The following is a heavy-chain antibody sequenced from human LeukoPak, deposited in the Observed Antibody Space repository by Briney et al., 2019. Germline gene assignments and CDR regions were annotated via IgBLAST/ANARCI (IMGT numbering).Heavy chain of an antibody. V-gene: IGHV1-2*02. CDR1: GYTFTGYY. D-gene: IGHD3-22*01. CDR3: ARVGHYYDSSGYYYDY. CDR2: SNPNSGGT. J-gene: IGHJ4*02. Sequence: ASAKVSCKASGYTFTGYYMHWVRQAPGQGLEWMGWSNPNSGGTNYAQKFQGRVPMTRDTSISPAYMELSRLRSDDTAVYYCARVGHYYDSSGYYYDYWGQGTLVTVSS.